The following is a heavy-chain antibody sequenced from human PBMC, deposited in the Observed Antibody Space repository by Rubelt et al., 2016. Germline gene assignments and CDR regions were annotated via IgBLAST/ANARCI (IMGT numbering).Heavy chain of an antibody. CDR1: A. CDR2: ISGSGGST. D-gene: IGHD2-2*01. V-gene: IGHV3-23*01. J-gene: IGHJ6*02. Sequence: AMSWVRQAPGKGLEWVSAISGSGGSTYYADSVKGRFTISRDNSKNTLYLQTNSLRAEDTAVYYCARERGDIVVVPANDYYYGMDVWGQGTTVTVSS. CDR3: ARERGDIVVVPANDYYYGMDV.